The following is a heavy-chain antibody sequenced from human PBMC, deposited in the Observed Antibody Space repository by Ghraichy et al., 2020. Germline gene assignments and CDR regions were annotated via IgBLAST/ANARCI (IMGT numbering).Heavy chain of an antibody. CDR2: ISAYNGNT. D-gene: IGHD3-22*01. CDR1: GYTFTSYG. V-gene: IGHV1-18*01. Sequence: ASVKVSCKASGYTFTSYGISWVRQAPGQGLEWMGWISAYNGNTNYAQKLQGRVTMTTDTSTSTAYMELRSLRSDDTAVYYCARTITMIAPQTFNWFDPWGQGTLVTVSS. CDR3: ARTITMIAPQTFNWFDP. J-gene: IGHJ5*02.